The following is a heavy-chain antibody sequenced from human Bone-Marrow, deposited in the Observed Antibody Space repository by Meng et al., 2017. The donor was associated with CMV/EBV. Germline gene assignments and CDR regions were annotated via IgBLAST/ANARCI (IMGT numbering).Heavy chain of an antibody. J-gene: IGHJ5*02. Sequence: SETLSLTCAVYGGSFGGYYWSWIRQPPGKGLEWIGEINHSGSTNYNPSPKSRVTISVDTSKNQFSLKLSSVTAADTAVYYCARVPRITARVEWLRRGTNWFDPWGQGTLVTVSS. CDR1: GGSFGGYY. CDR3: ARVPRITARVEWLRRGTNWFDP. D-gene: IGHD3-3*01. V-gene: IGHV4-34*01. CDR2: INHSGST.